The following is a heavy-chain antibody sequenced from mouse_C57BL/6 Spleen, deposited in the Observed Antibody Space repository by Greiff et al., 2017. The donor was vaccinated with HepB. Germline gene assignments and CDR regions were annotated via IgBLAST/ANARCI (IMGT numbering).Heavy chain of an antibody. Sequence: EVKLMESGGGLVQPGGSLSLSCAASGFTFTDYYMSWVRQPPGKALEWLGFIRNKANGYTTEYSASVKGRFTISRDNSQSILYLQMNALRAEDSATYYCARVVTTVVALDYWGQGTTLTVSS. J-gene: IGHJ2*01. CDR2: IRNKANGYTT. CDR3: ARVVTTVVALDY. D-gene: IGHD1-1*01. V-gene: IGHV7-3*01. CDR1: GFTFTDYY.